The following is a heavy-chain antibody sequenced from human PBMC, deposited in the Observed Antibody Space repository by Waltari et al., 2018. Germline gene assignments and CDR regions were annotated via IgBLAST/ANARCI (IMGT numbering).Heavy chain of an antibody. J-gene: IGHJ5*02. CDR2: INHSGST. D-gene: IGHD1-26*01. V-gene: IGHV4-34*01. CDR1: GGSFSGYY. Sequence: QVQLQQWGAGLLKPSESLSLTCAVYGGSFSGYYWSWIRQPPGKGLEWIGEINHSGSTNYHPSLKIRVTISVDTSKNPFSLKRRSVTATDTAVYYCARGEGNSGRYYGRRTRWWFDPWGQGTLVTVSS. CDR3: ARGEGNSGRYYGRRTRWWFDP.